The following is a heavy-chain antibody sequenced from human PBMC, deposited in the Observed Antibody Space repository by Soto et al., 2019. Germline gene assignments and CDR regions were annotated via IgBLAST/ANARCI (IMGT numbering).Heavy chain of an antibody. V-gene: IGHV2-5*02. CDR2: IYCDDDK. Sequence: QITLKESGPTLVKPTQTLTLTCTFSGFSLSTSGVGVGWIRQPPGKALEWLALIYCDDDKRYSPSLKSRLTITKDTSQKPVVLTMTNMDPVDTATDYCAHLYSSSWVFAYWGQGTLVTVSS. CDR3: AHLYSSSWVFAY. CDR1: GFSLSTSGVG. J-gene: IGHJ4*02. D-gene: IGHD6-13*01.